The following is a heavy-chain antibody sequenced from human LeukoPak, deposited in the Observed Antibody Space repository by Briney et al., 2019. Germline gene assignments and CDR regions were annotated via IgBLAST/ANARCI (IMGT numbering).Heavy chain of an antibody. D-gene: IGHD2-2*01. J-gene: IGHJ4*02. CDR2: INPNSGGT. V-gene: IGHV1-2*02. Sequence: RASVKVSCKASGYTFTGYYMHWVRQAPGQELEWMGWINPNSGGTNYAQKFQGRVTMTRDTSISTAYMELSRLRSDDTAVYYCARDDGYQLLSDYWGQGTLVTVSS. CDR1: GYTFTGYY. CDR3: ARDDGYQLLSDY.